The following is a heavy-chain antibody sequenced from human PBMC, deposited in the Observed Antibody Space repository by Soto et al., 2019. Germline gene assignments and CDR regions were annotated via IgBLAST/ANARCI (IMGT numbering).Heavy chain of an antibody. CDR3: ARGTILGTYYYMDV. V-gene: IGHV1-8*01. J-gene: IGHJ6*03. CDR2: MNPNSGNT. CDR1: GYTFTSYG. D-gene: IGHD3-3*01. Sequence: ASVKVSCKASGYTFTSYGINWVRQATGQGLEWMGWMNPNSGNTGYAQKFQGRVTMTRNTSISTAYMELSSLRSEDTAVYYCARGTILGTYYYMDVWGKGTTVTVSS.